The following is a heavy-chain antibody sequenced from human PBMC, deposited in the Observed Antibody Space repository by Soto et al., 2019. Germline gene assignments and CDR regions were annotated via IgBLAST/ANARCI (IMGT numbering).Heavy chain of an antibody. CDR1: GFTFSSSG. V-gene: IGHV3-30*03. CDR2: ISYDGSNK. Sequence: LRLSCAASGFTFSSSGLHWVRQAPGKGLEWVAVISYDGSNKYYADSVKGRFTISRDNAKNSLYLQMNSLRPEDTALYYCVRSKGGYSYGTPFDYWGQGTLVTVSS. CDR3: VRSKGGYSYGTPFDY. J-gene: IGHJ4*02. D-gene: IGHD5-18*01.